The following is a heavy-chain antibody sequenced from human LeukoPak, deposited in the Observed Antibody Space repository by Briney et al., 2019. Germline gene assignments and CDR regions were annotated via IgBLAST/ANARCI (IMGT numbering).Heavy chain of an antibody. J-gene: IGHJ4*02. V-gene: IGHV4-39*01. CDR3: ASLGDYVPYYFDY. CDR1: GGSTSSSSYY. CDR2: IYYSGST. D-gene: IGHD4-17*01. Sequence: PSETLSLTCTVSGGSTSSSSYYWGWIRQPPGKGLEWIGSIYYSGSTYYNPSLKSRVTISVDTSKNQFSLKLSSVTAADTAVYYCASLGDYVPYYFDYWGQGILVTVSS.